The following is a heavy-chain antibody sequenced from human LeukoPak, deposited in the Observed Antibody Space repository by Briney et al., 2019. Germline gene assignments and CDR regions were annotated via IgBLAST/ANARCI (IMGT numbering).Heavy chain of an antibody. V-gene: IGHV4-61*02. CDR1: GGSISSGSYY. CDR3: ARDTRAVVY. CDR2: IYTSGST. D-gene: IGHD4-23*01. Sequence: SETLSLTCTVPGGSISSGSYYWSWIRQPAGKGLEWIGRIYTSGSTNYNPSLKSRVTISVDTSKNQFSLKLSSVTAADTAVYYCARDTRAVVYWGQGTLVTVSS. J-gene: IGHJ4*02.